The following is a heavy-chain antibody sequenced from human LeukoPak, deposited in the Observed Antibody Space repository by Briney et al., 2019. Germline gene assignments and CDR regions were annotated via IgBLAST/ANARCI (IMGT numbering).Heavy chain of an antibody. CDR2: IYYSGST. V-gene: IGHV4-59*01. Sequence: ASETLSLTCTVSGGSISSYYWSWIRQPPGKGLEWIGYIYYSGSTNYNPSLKSRVTISVDTSKNQFSLKLSSVTAADTAVYYCARAQPMYGDYVDAFDIWGHGTMVTVSS. CDR1: GGSISSYY. D-gene: IGHD4-17*01. CDR3: ARAQPMYGDYVDAFDI. J-gene: IGHJ3*02.